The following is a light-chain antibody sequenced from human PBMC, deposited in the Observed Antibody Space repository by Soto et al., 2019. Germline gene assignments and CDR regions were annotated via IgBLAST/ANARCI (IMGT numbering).Light chain of an antibody. CDR1: SSDVGSYNL. V-gene: IGLV2-23*02. CDR2: EVN. CDR3: CSFAGTSTYGV. J-gene: IGLJ3*02. Sequence: QSALTQPASVSGSPGQSITISCTGTSSDVGSYNLVSWYQQHPGKVPKLIIYEVNKRPSGVSNRFSGSKSGTTASLTLSGLQADDEADYYCCSFAGTSTYGVFGGGTQLTVL.